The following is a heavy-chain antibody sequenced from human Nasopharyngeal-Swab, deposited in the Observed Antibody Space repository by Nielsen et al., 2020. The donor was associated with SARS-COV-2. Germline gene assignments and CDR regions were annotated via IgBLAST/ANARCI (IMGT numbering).Heavy chain of an antibody. CDR3: ARGQPVTTFYYYYGMDV. J-gene: IGHJ6*02. D-gene: IGHD4-17*01. V-gene: IGHV4-34*01. CDR2: INHSGST. Sequence: TLTGAVVGGTFRGLSWSWIRQLPGKGLEWVGEINHSGSTNYNPSLKSRVTISADTSKNQFSLKLSSVTAADTAVYYCARGQPVTTFYYYYGMDVWGQGTTVTVSS. CDR1: GGTFRGLS.